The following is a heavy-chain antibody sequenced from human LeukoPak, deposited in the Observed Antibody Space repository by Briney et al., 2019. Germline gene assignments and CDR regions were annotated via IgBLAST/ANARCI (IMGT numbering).Heavy chain of an antibody. Sequence: GGSLRLSCAASGFTLDDYAMDWGWQGPGKGQEWVSGISCNSGCIDYPDSVKRRFTISRDNPKNSLYLQMTSLRAEDMACYFCAKGYSSSWYGWFVSLVQGTLPTV. J-gene: IGHJ5*01. CDR3: AKGYSSSWYGWFVS. CDR2: ISCNSGCI. CDR1: GFTLDDYA. V-gene: IGHV3-9*03. D-gene: IGHD6-13*01.